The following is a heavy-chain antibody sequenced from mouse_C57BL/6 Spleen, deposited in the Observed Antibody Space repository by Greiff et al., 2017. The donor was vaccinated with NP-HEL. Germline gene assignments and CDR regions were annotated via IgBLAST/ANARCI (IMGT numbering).Heavy chain of an antibody. CDR3: ARNGYYGNYYAMDY. CDR1: GYSFTDYN. CDR2: INPNYGTT. Sequence: VQLKESGPELVKPGASVKISCKASGYSFTDYNMNWVKQSNGKSLEWIGVINPNYGTTSYNQKFKGKATLTVDQSSSTAYMQLTSLTSEDSAVYYCARNGYYGNYYAMDYWGQGTSVTVSS. D-gene: IGHD2-1*01. J-gene: IGHJ4*01. V-gene: IGHV1-39*01.